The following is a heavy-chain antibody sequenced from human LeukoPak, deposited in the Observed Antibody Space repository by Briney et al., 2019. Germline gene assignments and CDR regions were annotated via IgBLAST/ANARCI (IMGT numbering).Heavy chain of an antibody. J-gene: IGHJ4*02. V-gene: IGHV3-74*01. CDR2: INSDGSST. CDR1: GFTFSSYW. CDR3: ARVPDSGSAIDY. D-gene: IGHD1-26*01. Sequence: GGSLRLSCAASGFTFSSYWMHWVRQAPGKGLVWVSRINSDGSSTSYADSVKGRLTISRDNAKNTLYLQMNSLRAEDTAVYYCARVPDSGSAIDYWGQGTLVTVSS.